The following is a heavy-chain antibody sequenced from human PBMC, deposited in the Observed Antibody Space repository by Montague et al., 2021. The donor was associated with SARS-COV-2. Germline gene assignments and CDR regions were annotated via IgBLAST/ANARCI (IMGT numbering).Heavy chain of an antibody. J-gene: IGHJ4*02. D-gene: IGHD5-12*01. CDR3: ARGTGYDYYFDC. V-gene: IGHV4-59*01. Sequence: SETLSLTCSVSGGSISDYYWNWIRQPPGKGLEWIGYIYYNTGNTNYNPPLQSRVTISLNTSKNQSPLNLRFVTAADTALYFFARGTGYDYYFDCWGLGTLVTVSS. CDR2: IYYNTGNT. CDR1: GGSISDYY.